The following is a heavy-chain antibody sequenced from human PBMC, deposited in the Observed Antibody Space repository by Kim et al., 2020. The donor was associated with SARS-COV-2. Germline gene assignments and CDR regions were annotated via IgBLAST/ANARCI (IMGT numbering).Heavy chain of an antibody. CDR2: ITWDGGSV. D-gene: IGHD3-10*01. V-gene: IGHV3-43*01. CDR1: GFTFDEST. Sequence: GGSLRLSCAASGFTFDESTMHWVRQVPERGLEWVSLITWDGGSVFYAESVRGRFTISRDNGKNSLLLEMDSLRTEDTGLYYCAKEGRSGRYYQYWGQGILVTVSS. CDR3: AKEGRSGRYYQY. J-gene: IGHJ4*02.